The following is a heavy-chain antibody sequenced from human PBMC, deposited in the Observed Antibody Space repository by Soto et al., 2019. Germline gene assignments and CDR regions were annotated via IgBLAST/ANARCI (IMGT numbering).Heavy chain of an antibody. Sequence: SETLSLTCAVSGGSISSGGYSWSWIRQPPGKGLEWIGYIYHSGSTYYNPSLKSRVTISVDRSKNQFSLKLSSVTAADTAVYYCARGLGLGDFDYWGQGTLVTVSS. CDR2: IYHSGST. J-gene: IGHJ4*02. CDR1: GGSISSGGYS. CDR3: ARGLGLGDFDY. V-gene: IGHV4-30-2*01. D-gene: IGHD3-16*01.